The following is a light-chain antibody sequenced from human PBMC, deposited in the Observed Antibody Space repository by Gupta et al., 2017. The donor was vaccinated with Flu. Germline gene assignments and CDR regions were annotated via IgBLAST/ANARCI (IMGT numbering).Light chain of an antibody. CDR1: QTISTY. Sequence: DIEMTQPPSSLSASVGDRVTITCRASQTISTYFNWYQQTPGKAPKFLMYGVSTLQGGVPSSFSASGSGAEFTLTISSLQREDFATYYCQQSYNTPWTFGQGTKVEVK. J-gene: IGKJ1*01. CDR2: GVS. V-gene: IGKV1-39*01. CDR3: QQSYNTPWT.